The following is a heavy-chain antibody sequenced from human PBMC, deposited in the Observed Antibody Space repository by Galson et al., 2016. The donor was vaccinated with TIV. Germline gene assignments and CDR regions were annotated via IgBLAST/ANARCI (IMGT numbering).Heavy chain of an antibody. Sequence: SLRLSCAASGFTFSAYAMTWVRQAPGKGLEWVSVVSGNGVSTYYADSVKGRFVISRDNSKNMSYLQMNSLTVDDTAVYYCAKGAAWDTSMGWLGFWFDYWGQGTLVTVSS. V-gene: IGHV3-23*01. D-gene: IGHD5-18*01. CDR3: AKGAAWDTSMGWLGFWFDY. J-gene: IGHJ4*02. CDR2: VSGNGVST. CDR1: GFTFSAYA.